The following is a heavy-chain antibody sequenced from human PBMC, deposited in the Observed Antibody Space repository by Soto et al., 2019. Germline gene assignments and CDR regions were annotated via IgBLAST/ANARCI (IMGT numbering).Heavy chain of an antibody. D-gene: IGHD2-21*01. CDR2: IDSGGRTT. J-gene: IGHJ4*02. Sequence: GSLRLSCAASGFTFSSDWMHWFRQAPGKGLVWVSRIDSGGRTTTYADSVKGRFTISIDNSKNKFYLKISCVTAEDTALYYCARSGNCGGCEYVDYWGQGTLVTVSS. CDR1: GFTFSSDW. V-gene: IGHV3-74*01. CDR3: ARSGNCGGCEYVDY.